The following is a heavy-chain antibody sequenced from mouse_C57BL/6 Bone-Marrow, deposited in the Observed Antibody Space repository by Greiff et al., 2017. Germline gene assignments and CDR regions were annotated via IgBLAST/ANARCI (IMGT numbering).Heavy chain of an antibody. V-gene: IGHV1-81*01. J-gene: IGHJ2*01. CDR2: IYPRSGNT. CDR3: AREKTAYYFDY. CDR1: GYTFTSYG. Sequence: VQLQQSGAELARPGASVKLSCKASGYTFTSYGISWVKQRTGQGLEWIGEIYPRSGNTYYNEKFKGKATLTAEKSSSTAYMELRSLTSEDSAVYFCAREKTAYYFDYWGQGTTLTVSS.